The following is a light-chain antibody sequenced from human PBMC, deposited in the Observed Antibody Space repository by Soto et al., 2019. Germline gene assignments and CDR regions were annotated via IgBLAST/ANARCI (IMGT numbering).Light chain of an antibody. CDR2: SSN. J-gene: IGLJ3*02. Sequence: QSVLTQPPSASGTPGQRVTISCSGSSSNIGSNNVYWYGQLPGTAPKLLIYSSNQRPSGVPDRLSGSKSGTSASLAISGLRSEVEADYYCAAWDDSLSGWVFGGGTKVTVL. CDR3: AAWDDSLSGWV. CDR1: SSNIGSNN. V-gene: IGLV1-47*02.